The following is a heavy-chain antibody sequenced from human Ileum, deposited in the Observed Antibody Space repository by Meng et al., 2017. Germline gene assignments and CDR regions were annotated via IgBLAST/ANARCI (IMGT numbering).Heavy chain of an antibody. J-gene: IGHJ6*02. CDR1: GFTVSRDY. D-gene: IGHD2-15*01. CDR2: IYKEDSP. V-gene: IGHV3-66*02. Sequence: GESLKISCAASGFTVSRDYMTWVRQAPGKGLEWVSVIYKEDSPNYADSVKGRFTIPRDNSKNTVYLQMNSLRVEDTAVYYCARDPELPNGLHVWGQGTTVTVSS. CDR3: ARDPELPNGLHV.